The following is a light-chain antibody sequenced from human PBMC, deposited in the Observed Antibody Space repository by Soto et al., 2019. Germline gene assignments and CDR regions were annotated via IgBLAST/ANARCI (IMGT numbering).Light chain of an antibody. Sequence: QSVLTQPPSVSGAPGQRVTISCTGSSSNIGAGYDVHWYQQFPGTAPKLLIYGNSNRPSGVPDRFSGSKSGTSASLAITGLQAEDEADYYCLSYDRSLTGSVFGGGTKLTVL. CDR2: GNS. V-gene: IGLV1-40*01. CDR1: SSNIGAGYD. CDR3: LSYDRSLTGSV. J-gene: IGLJ2*01.